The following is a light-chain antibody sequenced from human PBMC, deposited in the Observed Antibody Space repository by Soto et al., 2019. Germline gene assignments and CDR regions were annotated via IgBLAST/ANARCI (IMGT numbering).Light chain of an antibody. V-gene: IGKV1-5*01. CDR3: QQYNSYSGRT. CDR1: QSISSW. CDR2: DAY. Sequence: DIQMTQSPSTLSASVGDRVTITCRASQSISSWLAWYQQKPGKAPKLLIYDAYSLESGVPSRFSGSGSGTEFTLTISSLQPDDFATYYCQQYNSYSGRTFGQGTKVEIK. J-gene: IGKJ1*01.